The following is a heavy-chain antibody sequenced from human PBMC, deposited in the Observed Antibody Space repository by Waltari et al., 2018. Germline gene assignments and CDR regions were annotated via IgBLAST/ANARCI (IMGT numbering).Heavy chain of an antibody. CDR3: ARNMESPYNAPYYFYYMDV. J-gene: IGHJ6*03. Sequence: QLQLQESGPGLVKPSETLSLTCSVSGASITNSNSYWSWIRQPPGKGLEWIGSIYYRGTPYPSPPLKSGVTISLDTSKNQLSLKVSSVTVADTAIYFCARNMESPYNAPYYFYYMDVWGKGTTVTVSS. D-gene: IGHD3-10*01. CDR1: GASITNSNSY. CDR2: IYYRGTP. V-gene: IGHV4-39*01.